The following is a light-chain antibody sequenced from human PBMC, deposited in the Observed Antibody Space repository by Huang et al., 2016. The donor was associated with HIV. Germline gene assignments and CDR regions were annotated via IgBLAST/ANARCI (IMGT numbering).Light chain of an antibody. CDR1: QSVSSN. V-gene: IGKV3-15*01. Sequence: ERVMTQSPATLSVSPGERATLSCRASQSVSSNLAWYQQKPGQAPRLLIYGAFTRATGIPARFSGSGSGSEFTLTISSLQSEDVAVYYCQQYKNWPWTFGQGTKVEIK. CDR3: QQYKNWPWT. CDR2: GAF. J-gene: IGKJ1*01.